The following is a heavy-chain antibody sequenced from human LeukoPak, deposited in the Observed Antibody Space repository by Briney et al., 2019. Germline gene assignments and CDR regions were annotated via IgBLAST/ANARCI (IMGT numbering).Heavy chain of an antibody. CDR3: AIRLEYYYDAFDI. CDR2: IYYSGST. CDR1: GGSIGSSSYY. J-gene: IGHJ3*02. V-gene: IGHV4-39*07. Sequence: SETLSLTCTVSGGSIGSSSYYWGWIRQPPGKGLEWIGSIYYSGSTYYNPSLKSRVTISVDTSKNQFSLKLSSVTAADTAVYYCAIRLEYYYDAFDIWGQGTMVTVSS. D-gene: IGHD3-10*01.